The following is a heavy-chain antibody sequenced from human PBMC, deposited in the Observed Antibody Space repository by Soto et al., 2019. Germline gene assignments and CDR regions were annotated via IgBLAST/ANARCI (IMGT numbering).Heavy chain of an antibody. CDR3: ARAFDFAYYGSGVALYYSGMDV. CDR2: IIPIFGTA. CDR1: GGTFSSYA. Sequence: GASVKVSCKASGGTFSSYAISWVRQAPGQGLEWMGGIIPIFGTANYAQKFQGRVTITADKSTSTAYMELSSLRSEDTAVYYCARAFDFAYYGSGVALYYSGMDVWGQGTTVTVSS. V-gene: IGHV1-69*06. J-gene: IGHJ6*02. D-gene: IGHD3-10*01.